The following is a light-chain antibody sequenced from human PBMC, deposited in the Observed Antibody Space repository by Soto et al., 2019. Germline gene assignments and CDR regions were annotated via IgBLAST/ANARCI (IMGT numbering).Light chain of an antibody. CDR1: TGVVTSGHY. CDR2: DTS. Sequence: QAVVTQEPSLTVSPGGTVTLTCGSSTGVVTSGHYPYWLQQKPGQAPRTLIYDTSNKHSWTPARFSGSLLGGKAALTLSGAQSEDEAAYYCLLTYGSVGLFGRGTKLTVL. V-gene: IGLV7-46*01. CDR3: LLTYGSVGL. J-gene: IGLJ2*01.